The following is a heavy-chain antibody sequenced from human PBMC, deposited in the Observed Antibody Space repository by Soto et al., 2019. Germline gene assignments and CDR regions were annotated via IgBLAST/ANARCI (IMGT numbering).Heavy chain of an antibody. Sequence: PGGSLRLSCAASGFTFSSYDMHWARQVTGKGLEWVSGIGTAGDTYYPDSVKGRFTISRENAKNSLYLQMNSLRAGDTAIYYCAREKIRGTFRYGMDVWGQGTTVTVSS. CDR3: AREKIRGTFRYGMDV. D-gene: IGHD3-10*01. CDR2: IGTAGDT. CDR1: GFTFSSYD. V-gene: IGHV3-13*04. J-gene: IGHJ6*02.